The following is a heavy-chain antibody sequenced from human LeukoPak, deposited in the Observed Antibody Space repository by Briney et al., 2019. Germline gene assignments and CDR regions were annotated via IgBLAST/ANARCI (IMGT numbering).Heavy chain of an antibody. V-gene: IGHV3-64*01. Sequence: PGGSLRLSCAASGFTFSSYAMHWVREAPGKGLEYVSAISSNGGSTYYANSVKGRFTISRDNSKNTLYLQMGSLRAEDMAVYYCARAPLNLSWYSSSWFFFDYWGQGTLVTVSS. CDR1: GFTFSSYA. J-gene: IGHJ4*02. CDR2: ISSNGGST. D-gene: IGHD6-13*01. CDR3: ARAPLNLSWYSSSWFFFDY.